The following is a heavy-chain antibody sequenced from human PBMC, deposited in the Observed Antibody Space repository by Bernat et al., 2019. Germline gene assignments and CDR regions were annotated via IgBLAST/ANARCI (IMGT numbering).Heavy chain of an antibody. D-gene: IGHD3-22*01. Sequence: QVQLVQSGAEGKKPGSSVKVSCKASGGTYSSYTISWVRQAPGQGLEWMGRIIPILGIANYAQKFQGRVTITADKSTSTAYMELSSLRSEDTAVYYCARERLPYDSSGIGDAFDIWGQGTMVTVSS. CDR2: IIPILGIA. CDR1: GGTYSSYT. V-gene: IGHV1-69*08. J-gene: IGHJ3*02. CDR3: ARERLPYDSSGIGDAFDI.